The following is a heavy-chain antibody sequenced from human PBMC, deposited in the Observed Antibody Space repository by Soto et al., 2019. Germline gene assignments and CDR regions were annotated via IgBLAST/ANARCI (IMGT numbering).Heavy chain of an antibody. CDR3: ARERDGYNYFGMDV. CDR1: GVTFSSYA. Sequence: VASVKVSCKASGVTFSSYAISWVRQAPGQGLEWMGGIIPIFGTANYAQKFQGRVTITADKSTSTAYMELSSLRSEDTAVYYCARERDGYNYFGMDVWGQGTTVTVSS. CDR2: IIPIFGTA. J-gene: IGHJ6*02. V-gene: IGHV1-69*06.